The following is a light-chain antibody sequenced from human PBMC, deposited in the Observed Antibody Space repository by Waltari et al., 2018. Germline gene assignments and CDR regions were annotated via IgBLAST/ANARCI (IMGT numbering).Light chain of an antibody. CDR2: DVS. V-gene: IGKV3-11*01. CDR1: QSVRNY. Sequence: PGEGATLSCRASQSVRNYLAWYQQKLGQPPRLLIYDVSKRATGIPARFSGSGSDTDFTLTISSLEPEDFAVYYCQQRSNWPGTFGQGTKVEIK. J-gene: IGKJ1*01. CDR3: QQRSNWPGT.